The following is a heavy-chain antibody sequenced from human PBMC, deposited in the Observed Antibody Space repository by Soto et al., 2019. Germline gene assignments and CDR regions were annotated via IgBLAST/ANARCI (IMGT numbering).Heavy chain of an antibody. J-gene: IGHJ6*03. D-gene: IGHD3-3*01. CDR3: ARGVGGYDFWSASYYYYCCMDV. V-gene: IGHV4-34*01. CDR2: INHSGST. Sequence: QVQLQQWGAGLLKPSETLSLTCAVYGGSFSGYYWSWIRQPPGRGLEWIGEINHSGSTNYNPSLKRRVSMSVDTSKNQFSLKLSSVTAADTAVYFCARGVGGYDFWSASYYYYCCMDVWGKGTTVTVSS. CDR1: GGSFSGYY.